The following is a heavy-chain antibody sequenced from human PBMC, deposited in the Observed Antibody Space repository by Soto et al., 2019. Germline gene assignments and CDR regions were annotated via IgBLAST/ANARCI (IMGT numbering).Heavy chain of an antibody. V-gene: IGHV3-30*18. CDR2: ISYDGSNK. Sequence: VQLVESGGGVVQPGRSLRLSCAASGFTFSSYGMHWVRQAPGKGLEWVAVISYDGSNKYYADSVKGRFTISRDNSKNTLYLQMNSLRAEDTAVYYCAKSSGSFWMGMDVWGQGTTVTVSS. D-gene: IGHD3-10*01. J-gene: IGHJ6*02. CDR3: AKSSGSFWMGMDV. CDR1: GFTFSSYG.